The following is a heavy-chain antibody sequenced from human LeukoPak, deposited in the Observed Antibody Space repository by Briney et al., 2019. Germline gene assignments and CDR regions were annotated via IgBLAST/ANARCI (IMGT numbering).Heavy chain of an antibody. CDR1: GYTFTGYY. Sequence: VKVSCKASGYTFTGYYMHWVRQAPGQGLERMGWINPNSGGTNYAQKFQGRVTMTRDTSISTAYMELSRLRSDDTAVYYCARDPAVVVPAATPYYYGMDVWGQGTTVTVSS. V-gene: IGHV1-2*02. D-gene: IGHD2-2*01. CDR3: ARDPAVVVPAATPYYYGMDV. CDR2: INPNSGGT. J-gene: IGHJ6*02.